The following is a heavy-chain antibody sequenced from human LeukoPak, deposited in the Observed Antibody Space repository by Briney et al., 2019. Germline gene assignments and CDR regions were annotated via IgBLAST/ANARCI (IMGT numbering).Heavy chain of an antibody. D-gene: IGHD4-23*01. CDR1: GGSISSYY. Sequence: PSETLSLTCTVSGGSISSYYWSWIRQPPRKGLECIGYIYYSGSTNYNPSLKSRGTISLDPSKHHFSLKLSPADASDTARCYLGRVTLGYYYYYRVDVWGQGTTVTVSS. V-gene: IGHV4-59*01. CDR2: IYYSGST. CDR3: GRVTLGYYYYYRVDV. J-gene: IGHJ6*02.